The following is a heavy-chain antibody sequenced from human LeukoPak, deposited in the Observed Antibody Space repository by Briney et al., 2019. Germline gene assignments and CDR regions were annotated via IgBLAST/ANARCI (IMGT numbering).Heavy chain of an antibody. J-gene: IGHJ4*02. V-gene: IGHV3-30*04. CDR1: GFTFSSHA. CDR2: ITYDGKNK. Sequence: PGRSLRLSCAASGFTFSSHAMHWVRQAPGKGLEWAAVITYDGKNKHYGDSVKGRFTISRDNSKNSLYLQMNSLRAEDTAVYYCAKGGGYDYYFDYWGQGTLVTVSS. CDR3: AKGGGYDYYFDY. D-gene: IGHD5-12*01.